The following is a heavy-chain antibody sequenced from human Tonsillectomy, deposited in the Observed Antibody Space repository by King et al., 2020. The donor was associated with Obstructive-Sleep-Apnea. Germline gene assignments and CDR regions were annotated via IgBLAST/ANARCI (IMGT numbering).Heavy chain of an antibody. V-gene: IGHV1-69*04. CDR2: IIPILGVA. J-gene: IGHJ6*02. Sequence: QLVQSGAKVKKPGSSVKVSCKASGGTFSSYAISWVRQAPGQGLEWMGGIIPILGVANYAQNFQGRVTITADKSTSTAYMELSSLRSEDTAVYACSSGPGPYYSYGMDVWGQETTVTVSS. CDR1: GGTFSSYA. CDR3: SSGPGPYYSYGMDV.